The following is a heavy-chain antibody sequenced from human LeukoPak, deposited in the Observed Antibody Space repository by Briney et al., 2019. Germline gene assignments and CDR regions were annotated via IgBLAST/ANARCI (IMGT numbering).Heavy chain of an antibody. Sequence: LGASLQISCQGSGYSFTSNWIGWVRQKPGKGLEWMGIIYPGDSDTRYSPSFQGQVTISADKSISTAYPQWSSLKASDTAMYYCARHASGPNWFDPWGQGTLVTVSS. J-gene: IGHJ5*02. CDR3: ARHASGPNWFDP. V-gene: IGHV5-51*01. CDR1: GYSFTSNW. CDR2: IYPGDSDT. D-gene: IGHD3-10*01.